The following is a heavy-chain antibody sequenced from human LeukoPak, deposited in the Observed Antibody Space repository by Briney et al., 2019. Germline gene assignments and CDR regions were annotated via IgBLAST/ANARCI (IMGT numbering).Heavy chain of an antibody. CDR2: INPSGGST. V-gene: IGHV1-46*01. CDR3: ASQLWFGELSNYYYGMDV. D-gene: IGHD3-10*01. Sequence: ASVKVSCKASGYTFTSYYMHWVRQAPGQGLEWMGIINPSGGSTSYAQKFQGRVTMTRDTSTSTVYMELSSLRSEDTAVYYCASQLWFGELSNYYYGMDVWGQGTTVTVSS. CDR1: GYTFTSYY. J-gene: IGHJ6*02.